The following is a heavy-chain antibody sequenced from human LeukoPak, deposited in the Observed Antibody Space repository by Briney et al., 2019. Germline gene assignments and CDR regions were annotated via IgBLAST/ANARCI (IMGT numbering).Heavy chain of an antibody. V-gene: IGHV1-18*01. CDR1: GYTFTSYG. Sequence: GASVKVSCKASGYTFTSYGISWVRQAPGQGLEWMGWISAYNGNTNYAQKLQGRVTMTTDTSTSTAYMELSSLRSEDTAVYYCARGSDSPPSENWFDPWGQGTLVTVSS. D-gene: IGHD1-14*01. J-gene: IGHJ5*02. CDR3: ARGSDSPPSENWFDP. CDR2: ISAYNGNT.